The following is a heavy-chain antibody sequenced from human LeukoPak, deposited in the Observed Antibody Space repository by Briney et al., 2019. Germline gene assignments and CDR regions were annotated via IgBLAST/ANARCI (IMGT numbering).Heavy chain of an antibody. J-gene: IGHJ4*02. D-gene: IGHD3-22*01. CDR2: ISYDGSNE. CDR1: GFTFSYYT. V-gene: IGHV3-30-3*01. CDR3: ARVLNYYDGSGYYFSY. Sequence: GRSLRLSCAASGFTFSYYTMHWVRQAPGKGLEWVAVISYDGSNEYYADSVKGRFTISRDNSKNTLYLQMNSLRVEDTAVYYCARVLNYYDGSGYYFSYWGQGTLVTVSS.